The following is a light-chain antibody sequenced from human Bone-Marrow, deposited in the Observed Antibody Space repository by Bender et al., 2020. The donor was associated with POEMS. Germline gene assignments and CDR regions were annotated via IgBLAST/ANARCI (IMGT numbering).Light chain of an antibody. J-gene: IGLJ2*01. CDR3: SSYTSSNTLVV. CDR2: DVN. Sequence: QSALTQPASVSGSPGQSITISCTGTSSDITGHKYVSWYQQHPGKAPKLMIYDVNRRPAGVSNRFSGSKSGNTASLTISGLQAEDEADYYCSSYTSSNTLVVFGGGTKLTVL. CDR1: SSDITGHKY. V-gene: IGLV2-14*03.